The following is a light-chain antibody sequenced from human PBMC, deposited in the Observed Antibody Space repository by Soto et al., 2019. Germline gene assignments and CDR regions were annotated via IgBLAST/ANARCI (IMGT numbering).Light chain of an antibody. V-gene: IGLV3-9*01. CDR1: NIGSKN. CDR2: MNT. Sequence: SYELTQPLSVSVALGQTASITRGGNNIGSKNLHWYQQKPGQAPLLVIYMNTNRPSGIPERFSGSKSGNTATLTISRAQAGDEADYYCQIWDSSTSVVFGGGTKLTVL. CDR3: QIWDSSTSVV. J-gene: IGLJ2*01.